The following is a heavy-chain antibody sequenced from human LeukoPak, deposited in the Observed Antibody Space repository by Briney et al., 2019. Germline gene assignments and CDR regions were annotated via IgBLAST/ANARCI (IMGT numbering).Heavy chain of an antibody. Sequence: SEALSLTCTVSGGSISSYYWSWIRQPAGKGLEWIGRIYTSGSTNYNPSLRSRVTMSVDTSKNQFSLKLSSVTAADTAVYYCARDIAPTVTTIYYYYYMDVWGKGTTVTISS. J-gene: IGHJ6*03. CDR1: GGSISSYY. CDR2: IYTSGST. D-gene: IGHD4-17*01. CDR3: ARDIAPTVTTIYYYYYMDV. V-gene: IGHV4-4*07.